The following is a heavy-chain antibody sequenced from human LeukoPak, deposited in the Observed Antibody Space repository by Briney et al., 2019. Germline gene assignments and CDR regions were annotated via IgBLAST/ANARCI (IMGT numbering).Heavy chain of an antibody. V-gene: IGHV4-39*01. CDR2: IYYSGST. CDR3: ANHLGRIAARSHAFDI. CDR1: GGSISSSSYY. Sequence: SETLSLTCTVSGGSISSSSYYWGWIRQPPGKGLEWIGSIYYSGSTYYNPSLKSRVTISVDTSKNQFSLKLSSVTAADTAVYYCANHLGRIAARSHAFDIWGQGTMVTVSS. J-gene: IGHJ3*02. D-gene: IGHD6-6*01.